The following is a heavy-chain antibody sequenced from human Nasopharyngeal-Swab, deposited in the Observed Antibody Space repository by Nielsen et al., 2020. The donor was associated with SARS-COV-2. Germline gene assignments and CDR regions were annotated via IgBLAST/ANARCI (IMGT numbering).Heavy chain of an antibody. D-gene: IGHD3-10*01. V-gene: IGHV3-74*01. CDR1: GFSFTTYW. Sequence: GESLKISCVASGFSFTTYWVHWVRQAPGKGLVWVSRINGAGTWISYADSVKGRFTISRDNSKNTVYLQMNSLGGDDTAVYYCARSAVGIRGVLDKWGPGTKVTVSP. CDR2: INGAGTWI. CDR3: ARSAVGIRGVLDK. J-gene: IGHJ3*02.